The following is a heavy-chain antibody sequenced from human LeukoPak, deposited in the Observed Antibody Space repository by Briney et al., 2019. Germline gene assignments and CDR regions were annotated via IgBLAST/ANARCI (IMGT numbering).Heavy chain of an antibody. CDR2: IYPNSAVT. CDR3: ARLSSSWSKESDY. CDR1: GYTFTGYY. D-gene: IGHD6-13*01. J-gene: IGHJ4*02. V-gene: IGHV1-2*02. Sequence: ASVKVSCKASGYTFTGYYMHWVRQAPGQGGEGMGWIYPNSAVTNYAQKFQGRVTMTRYTSISTAYMELSRLRSDDTSVYYCARLSSSWSKESDYWGQGTLVTVSS.